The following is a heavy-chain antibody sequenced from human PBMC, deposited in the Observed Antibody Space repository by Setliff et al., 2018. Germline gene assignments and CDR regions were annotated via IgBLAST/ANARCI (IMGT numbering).Heavy chain of an antibody. CDR1: GYRFTTYW. J-gene: IGHJ3*02. V-gene: IGHV5-51*01. D-gene: IGHD6-25*01. Sequence: PGESLTISCKGSGYRFTTYWIGWVRQMPGKGLEWMGIVFSGDSDTRYSPSFQGQVTMSADKSINTAYLQWSSLKASDTAMYYCARLGAPASHDAFDIWGQGTMVTAS. CDR3: ARLGAPASHDAFDI. CDR2: VFSGDSDT.